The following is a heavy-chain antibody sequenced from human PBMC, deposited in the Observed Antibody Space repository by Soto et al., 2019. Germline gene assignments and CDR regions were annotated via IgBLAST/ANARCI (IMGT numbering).Heavy chain of an antibody. V-gene: IGHV5-10-1*03. J-gene: IGHJ3*02. Sequence: EVQLVQSGAEVKKPGESLRISCKGSGNRFTSYWISWVRQIPGKGLEWMGWIDPSDSHTNYSPSFQDHVAISADKSISTAYLQWSSLKASDTAMYYCARRGGGCDDHAFDMWGQGTMVTVSS. CDR2: IDPSDSHT. CDR1: GNRFTSYW. D-gene: IGHD3-16*01. CDR3: ARRGGGCDDHAFDM.